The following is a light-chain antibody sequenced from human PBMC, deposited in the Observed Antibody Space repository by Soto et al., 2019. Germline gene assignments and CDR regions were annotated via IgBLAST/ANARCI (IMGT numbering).Light chain of an antibody. CDR3: QQYGRSPT. J-gene: IGKJ5*01. V-gene: IGKV3-20*01. CDR1: QSVNSNY. CDR2: GAS. Sequence: EIVLTQSPGTLSLSPGERATLSCRANQSVNSNYLAWYQQTPGQAPRRLIYGASSRATDIPDRFSGSGSGTDFTLTISRLEPEDFAVYYCQQYGRSPTFGQGTRLEIK.